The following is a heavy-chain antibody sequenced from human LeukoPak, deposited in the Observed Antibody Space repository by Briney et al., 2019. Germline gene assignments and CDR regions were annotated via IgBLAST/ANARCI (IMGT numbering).Heavy chain of an antibody. J-gene: IGHJ5*02. V-gene: IGHV4-59*01. CDR1: GGSISSYY. CDR3: DRASSYYASGSYYSPFDP. CDR2: IYYSGST. D-gene: IGHD3-10*01. Sequence: PSETLSLTCTVSGGSISSYYWSWIRQPPGKGLEWIGYIYYSGSTNYNPSLKSRVTISVDTSKNQFSLKLSSMTAADTALNYYDRASSYYASGSYYSPFDPWGQGTLVTVSS.